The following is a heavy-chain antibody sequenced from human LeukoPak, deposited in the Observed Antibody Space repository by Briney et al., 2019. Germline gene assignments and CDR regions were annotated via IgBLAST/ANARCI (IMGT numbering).Heavy chain of an antibody. D-gene: IGHD5-18*01. J-gene: IGHJ4*02. CDR2: IIPIFGTA. Sequence: GASVKVSCKASGGTFSSYAISWVRQAPGQGLEWMGGIIPIFGTANYAQKFQGRVTITADESTSTAYMELSSLRSEDTAVYYCARGRDTAMGNFDYWGQGTLVTVSS. CDR1: GGTFSSYA. CDR3: ARGRDTAMGNFDY. V-gene: IGHV1-69*13.